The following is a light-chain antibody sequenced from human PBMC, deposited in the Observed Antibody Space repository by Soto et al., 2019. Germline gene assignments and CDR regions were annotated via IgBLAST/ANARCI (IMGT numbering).Light chain of an antibody. Sequence: QSVLTQPPSVSGAPGQRVTISCTGSSSNIGAGYDVHWYQQLPGTAPKLLIYGNSNRPSGVPDRFSGSKSGTSASLAITGLQAEDEADYYCQSCYSSRSGSYVFGTGTKLTVL. V-gene: IGLV1-40*01. CDR2: GNS. J-gene: IGLJ1*01. CDR3: QSCYSSRSGSYV. CDR1: SSNIGAGYD.